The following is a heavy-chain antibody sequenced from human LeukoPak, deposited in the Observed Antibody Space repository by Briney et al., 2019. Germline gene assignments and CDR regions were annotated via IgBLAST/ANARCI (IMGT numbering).Heavy chain of an antibody. CDR2: INPGGGST. D-gene: IGHD5-18*01. CDR3: ASERVDTAMVTGGSY. V-gene: IGHV1-46*01. Sequence: ASVKVSCKASGYSFTNYYLHWVRQAPGQGFEWMGIINPGGGSTTYAQKFQGRVTMTRGTSTSTAYMELSSLRSEDTAVYYCASERVDTAMVTGGSYWGQGTLVTVSS. J-gene: IGHJ4*02. CDR1: GYSFTNYY.